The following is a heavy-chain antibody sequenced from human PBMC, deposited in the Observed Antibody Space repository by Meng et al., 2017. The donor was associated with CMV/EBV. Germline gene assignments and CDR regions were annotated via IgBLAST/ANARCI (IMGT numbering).Heavy chain of an antibody. CDR2: IIPIFGTA. CDR3: ARAGDYGGRGYFDY. D-gene: IGHD4-23*01. Sequence: VPVRRSRAWVNRPWSSVNVSRRATGGPSVSCTICLVRQASGQRLEWMGGIIPIFGTANYAQKFHGRVTSTADESTGTAYMELSSLRSEDTAVYYCARAGDYGGRGYFDYWGQGTLVTVSS. V-gene: IGHV1-69*01. J-gene: IGHJ4*02. CDR1: GGPSVSCT.